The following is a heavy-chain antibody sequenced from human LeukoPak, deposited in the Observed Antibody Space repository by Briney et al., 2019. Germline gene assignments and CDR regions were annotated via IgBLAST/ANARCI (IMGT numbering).Heavy chain of an antibody. CDR3: AKDQGIVVVVAATFDY. J-gene: IGHJ4*02. CDR2: ISGSGGST. Sequence: PGGSLRLSCAASGFTFSSCAMSWVRQAPGKGLEWVSAISGSGGSTYYADSVKGRFTISRDNSKNTLYLQMNSLRAEDTAVYYCAKDQGIVVVVAATFDYWGQGALVTVSS. CDR1: GFTFSSCA. V-gene: IGHV3-23*01. D-gene: IGHD2-15*01.